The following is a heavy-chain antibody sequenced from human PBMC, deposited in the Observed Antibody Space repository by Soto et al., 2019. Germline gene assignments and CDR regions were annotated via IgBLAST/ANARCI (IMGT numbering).Heavy chain of an antibody. D-gene: IGHD5-12*01. V-gene: IGHV4-34*01. Sequence: QVQLQQWGAGLLKPSETLSLNCAVTGGSLSGYYWSWIRQPPGKGLEWIGEVKDGGHTNYSPSLRGRVTISSARSNHQFSLSLNSVTAADTGVYYCARGQEGVVATHWDQGSLVTVSS. CDR3: ARGQEGVVATH. CDR2: VKDGGHT. CDR1: GGSLSGYY. J-gene: IGHJ4*02.